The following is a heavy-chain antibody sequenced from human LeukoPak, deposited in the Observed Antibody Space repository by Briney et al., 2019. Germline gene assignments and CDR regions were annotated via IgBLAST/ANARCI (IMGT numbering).Heavy chain of an antibody. CDR3: ARVSTVIVFDY. V-gene: IGHV3-30-3*01. CDR2: ISYDGSNK. J-gene: IGHJ4*02. D-gene: IGHD3-22*01. CDR1: GFTFSTYA. Sequence: SGGSLRLSCAASGFTFSTYAMHWVRQAPGKGLEWVAVISYDGSNKNYADSVNGRFTISRDNSKSTLYLQMNSLRAEDTAVYYCARVSTVIVFDYWGQGTLVTVSS.